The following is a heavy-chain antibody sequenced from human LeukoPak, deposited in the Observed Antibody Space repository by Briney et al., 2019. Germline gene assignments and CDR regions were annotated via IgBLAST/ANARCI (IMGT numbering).Heavy chain of an antibody. D-gene: IGHD3-10*01. Sequence: GGSLRLSCAASGITFSRYGMHWVRQAPGKGLEWVTFIRYDGSIKYYADSVKGRFTMSRDNSKNTLYLQMNSLRAEDTAVYYCARGILWDYYGSGYYFDYWGQGTLVTVSS. J-gene: IGHJ4*02. CDR2: IRYDGSIK. V-gene: IGHV3-30*02. CDR3: ARGILWDYYGSGYYFDY. CDR1: GITFSRYG.